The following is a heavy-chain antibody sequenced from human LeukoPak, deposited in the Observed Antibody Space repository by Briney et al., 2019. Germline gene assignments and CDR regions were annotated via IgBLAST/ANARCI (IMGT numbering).Heavy chain of an antibody. CDR3: TTIRGVAAAGTRFDP. V-gene: IGHV3-48*03. CDR1: GFTFSRCE. D-gene: IGHD6-13*01. CDR2: ISSSNTI. Sequence: GGSLRLSCAASGFTFSRCEMNWVRQAPGKGLEWVSYISSSNTIHYAESVTGRFTISRDNAKNSLYLQMNSLRAEDTAVYYCTTIRGVAAAGTRFDPWGQGTLVTVPS. J-gene: IGHJ5*02.